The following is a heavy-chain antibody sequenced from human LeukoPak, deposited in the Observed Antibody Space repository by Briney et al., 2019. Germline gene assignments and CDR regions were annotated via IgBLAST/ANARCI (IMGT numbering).Heavy chain of an antibody. V-gene: IGHV3-74*01. CDR1: GFTFSGYW. CDR2: ISGDGRSS. CDR3: STQDSGTVY. Sequence: GGSLRLSCAASGFTFSGYWMHWVRQTPGKGLVWVSRISGDGRSSDYADSVKGRFTISRDNAKNTLYLQMNSLRAEDTAVYYCSTQDSGTVYWGQGTLVTVSS. D-gene: IGHD6-13*01. J-gene: IGHJ4*02.